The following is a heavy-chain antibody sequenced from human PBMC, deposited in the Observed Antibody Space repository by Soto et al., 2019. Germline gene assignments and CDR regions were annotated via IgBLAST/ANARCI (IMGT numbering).Heavy chain of an antibody. Sequence: QITLKESGPTLVKPTQTLTLTCTFSGFSLTTRGVGVGWIRQPPGNALECLALIYWADDKRYSPSLQSRLSISNDTSKSQVVVTTTNVDPVDTATYYCAHFPNDYQYDWFDPWGQGTLVSVSS. CDR3: AHFPNDYQYDWFDP. CDR2: IYWADDK. V-gene: IGHV2-5*02. J-gene: IGHJ5*02. D-gene: IGHD3-16*01. CDR1: GFSLTTRGVG.